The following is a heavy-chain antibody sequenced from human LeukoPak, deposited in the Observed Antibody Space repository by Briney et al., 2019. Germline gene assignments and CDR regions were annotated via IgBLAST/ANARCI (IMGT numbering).Heavy chain of an antibody. V-gene: IGHV4-39*01. Sequence: PSETLSLTCTVSGGSISSSSYYWGWIRQPPGKGLEWIGSIYYSGSTYYNPSLKSRVTISVDTSKNQFSLKLSSVTAADTAVYYCTRAGGFGELLVGYWGQGALVTVSS. CDR3: TRAGGFGELLVGY. D-gene: IGHD3-10*01. J-gene: IGHJ4*02. CDR1: GGSISSSSYY. CDR2: IYYSGST.